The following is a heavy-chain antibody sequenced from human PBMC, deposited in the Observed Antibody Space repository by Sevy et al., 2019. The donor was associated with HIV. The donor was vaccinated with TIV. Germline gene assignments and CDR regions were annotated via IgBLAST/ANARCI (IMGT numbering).Heavy chain of an antibody. D-gene: IGHD3-10*01. CDR3: ARGERISMVRGIIPSFDY. CDR1: GFTLSPYD. Sequence: GGSLRLSCAASGFTLSPYDMHWVRQAPGKGLKWVAVISQDGSNKYYADSVKGRFTISRDNSKNTLYLQMNSLRAEDTAVYYCARGERISMVRGIIPSFDYWGQRTLVTVSS. V-gene: IGHV3-30-3*01. J-gene: IGHJ4*02. CDR2: ISQDGSNK.